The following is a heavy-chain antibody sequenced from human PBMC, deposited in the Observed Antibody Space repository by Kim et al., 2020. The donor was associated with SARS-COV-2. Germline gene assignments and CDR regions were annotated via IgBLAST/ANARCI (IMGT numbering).Heavy chain of an antibody. D-gene: IGHD5-18*01. J-gene: IGHJ6*02. CDR1: GFSFGGYA. V-gene: IGHV3-43*02. CDR2: ISGDGGST. Sequence: GGSLRLSCAASGFSFGGYAMHWVRQAPGKGLEWVSRISGDGGSTYYADSVKGRFTISRDNSKNSLLLQMNSLRTEDTALYYCAKVQVPIQVWLSEYGMNVCGDGATV. CDR3: AKVQVPIQVWLSEYGMNV.